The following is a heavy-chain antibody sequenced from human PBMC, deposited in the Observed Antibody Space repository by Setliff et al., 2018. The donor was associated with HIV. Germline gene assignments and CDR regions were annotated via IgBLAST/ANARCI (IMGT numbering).Heavy chain of an antibody. V-gene: IGHV4-4*07. CDR2: IYTSGST. CDR3: ARTYLYYYYYYMDV. J-gene: IGHJ6*03. CDR1: GGSISSYY. Sequence: SETLSLPCTVSGGSISSYYWSWIRQPAGKGLEWIGRIYTSGSTNYNPSLKSRVTMSVDTSKNQFSLKLSSVTAADTAVYYCARTYLYYYYYYMDVWGKGNTVTVSS. D-gene: IGHD2-2*01.